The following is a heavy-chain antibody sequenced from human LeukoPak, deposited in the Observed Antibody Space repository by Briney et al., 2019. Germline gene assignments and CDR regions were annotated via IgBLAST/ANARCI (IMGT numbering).Heavy chain of an antibody. J-gene: IGHJ4*02. Sequence: KPSETLSLTCTVSGGSISPYYRSWIRQPPGKGLEWLGYIYYSGNTYYNPSLKSRVAISVDTSKNQFSLKLSSVTAADTAVYYCARSTGSTMFIDYWGQGTLVTVSS. D-gene: IGHD3-10*02. CDR1: GGSISPYY. CDR2: IYYSGNT. CDR3: ARSTGSTMFIDY. V-gene: IGHV4-59*01.